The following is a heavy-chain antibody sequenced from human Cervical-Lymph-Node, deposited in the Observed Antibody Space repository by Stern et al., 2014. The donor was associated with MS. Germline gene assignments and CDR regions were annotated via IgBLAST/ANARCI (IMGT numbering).Heavy chain of an antibody. Sequence: EVQLVESGGGLVQPGGSLRLACAASGFTFSRHWMIWVRQAPGKGLECVANIKQDGSEKYYVDSVKGRFTISRDNAKNSLYLQMNSLRAEDTAVYYCAEQLGWGQGTQVTVSS. V-gene: IGHV3-7*01. CDR1: GFTFSRHW. CDR3: AEQLG. J-gene: IGHJ4*02. CDR2: IKQDGSEK. D-gene: IGHD6-13*01.